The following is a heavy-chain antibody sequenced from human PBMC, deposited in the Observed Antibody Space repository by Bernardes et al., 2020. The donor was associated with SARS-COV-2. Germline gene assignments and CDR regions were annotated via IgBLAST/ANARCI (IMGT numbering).Heavy chain of an antibody. CDR3: ARHDVDTTMLIYTFDY. J-gene: IGHJ4*02. CDR1: GGSISKSSYF. Sequence: SQTLSLTCTVSGGSISKSSYFWGWVRQPPGKRLEWIGSIYESGIAYHNPSLQSRVTISVDTSKNHFSLRLRSVTATDTAVYYCARHDVDTTMLIYTFDYWGLGTLVTVSS. V-gene: IGHV4-39*01. CDR2: IYESGIA. D-gene: IGHD5-18*01.